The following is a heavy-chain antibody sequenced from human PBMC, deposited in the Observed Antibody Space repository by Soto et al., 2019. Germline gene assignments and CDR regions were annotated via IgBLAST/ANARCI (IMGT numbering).Heavy chain of an antibody. CDR1: GGSISSSNW. CDR3: AKGFGYSYGYYFDY. V-gene: IGHV4-4*02. J-gene: IGHJ4*02. CDR2: IYHSGST. D-gene: IGHD5-18*01. Sequence: SETLSLTCAVSGGSISSSNWWSWVRQHPGKGLEWIGEIYHSGSTNYNPSLKSRVTISVDKSKNQFSLKLSSVTAADTAVYYCAKGFGYSYGYYFDYWGQGTLVTVSS.